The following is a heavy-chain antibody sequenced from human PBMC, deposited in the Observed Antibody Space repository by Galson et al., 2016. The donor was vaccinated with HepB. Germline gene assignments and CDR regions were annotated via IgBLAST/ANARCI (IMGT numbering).Heavy chain of an antibody. CDR3: ARTGRTGSSYGGIQGTFDV. Sequence: SETLSLTCTVSGGSISTSSFYWGWIRQPPGKGLEWIGNILYSGTTYNNPSLKSRVTITVETSKNQFSLKLTSVTAADTAVYYCARTGRTGSSYGGIQGTFDVWGQGTMVTVSS. J-gene: IGHJ3*01. V-gene: IGHV4-39*01. CDR2: ILYSGTT. CDR1: GGSISTSSFY. D-gene: IGHD5-18*01.